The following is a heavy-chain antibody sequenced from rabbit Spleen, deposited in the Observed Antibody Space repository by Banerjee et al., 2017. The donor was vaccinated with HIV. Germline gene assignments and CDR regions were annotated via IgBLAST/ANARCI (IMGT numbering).Heavy chain of an antibody. V-gene: IGHV1S40*01. CDR3: ARDGINSYALNL. CDR1: GIDFSRYY. CDR2: IYAGSSGST. D-gene: IGHD6-1*01. J-gene: IGHJ4*01. Sequence: QQLEESGGDLVQPGASLTLTCTASGIDFSRYYVCWVRQAPGKGLEWIACIYAGSSGSTYYASWAKGRFTISKTSSTTVTLQMTSLTAADTATYFCARDGINSYALNLWGPGTLVTVS.